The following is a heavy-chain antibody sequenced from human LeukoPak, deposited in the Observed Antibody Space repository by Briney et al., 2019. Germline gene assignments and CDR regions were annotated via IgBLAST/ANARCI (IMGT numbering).Heavy chain of an antibody. Sequence: GGSLRLSCAASGFTFSSYEMNWVRQAPGKGLEWVSYISSSGSTIYYADSVKGRFSISRDNAKNTLYLQMNSLKAEDTAVYYCARVYYYYYMDVWGKGTTVAVSS. CDR1: GFTFSSYE. J-gene: IGHJ6*03. V-gene: IGHV3-48*03. CDR2: ISSSGSTI. CDR3: ARVYYYYYMDV.